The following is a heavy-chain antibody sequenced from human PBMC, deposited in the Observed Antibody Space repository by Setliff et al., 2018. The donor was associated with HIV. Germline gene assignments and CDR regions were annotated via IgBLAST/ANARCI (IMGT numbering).Heavy chain of an antibody. CDR3: ARERLSRLGFDY. J-gene: IGHJ4*02. D-gene: IGHD1-1*01. V-gene: IGHV4-4*07. Sequence: SETLSLTCAVYGGSFSGYYWSWIRQPAGKGLEWIGHIYTGGNANYNPSLQSRVTISVDTSKNQFSLMLGSMTAADTAVYYCARERLSRLGFDYWGQGTLVTVSS. CDR1: GGSFSGYY. CDR2: IYTGGNA.